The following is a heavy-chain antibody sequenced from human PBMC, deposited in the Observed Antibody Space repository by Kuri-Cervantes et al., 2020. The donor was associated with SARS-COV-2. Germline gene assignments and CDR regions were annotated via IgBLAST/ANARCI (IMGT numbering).Heavy chain of an antibody. CDR1: GCTFTSYG. CDR3: ARGEVVVAATHYYYYYGMDV. J-gene: IGHJ6*02. CDR2: ISAYNGNT. Sequence: ASVKVSCKASGCTFTSYGISWVRQAPEQGLEWMGWISAYNGNTNYAQKLQGRVTITRDTSASTAYMELSSLRSEDTAVYYCARGEVVVAATHYYYYYGMDVWGQGTTVTVSS. V-gene: IGHV1-18*01. D-gene: IGHD2-15*01.